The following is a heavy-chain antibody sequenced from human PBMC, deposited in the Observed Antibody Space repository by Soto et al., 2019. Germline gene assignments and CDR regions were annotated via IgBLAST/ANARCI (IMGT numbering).Heavy chain of an antibody. CDR3: VAGGYCSSTSCSPYYYYYYMDV. CDR1: GGSISSGGYY. CDR2: IYYSGST. Sequence: SETLSLTCTVSGGSISSGGYYWSWIRQHPGKGLEWIGYIYYSGSTYYNPSLKSRVTISVDTSKNQFSLKLSSVTAADTAVYYCVAGGYCSSTSCSPYYYYYYMDVWGKGTTVTVSS. J-gene: IGHJ6*03. V-gene: IGHV4-31*02. D-gene: IGHD2-2*03.